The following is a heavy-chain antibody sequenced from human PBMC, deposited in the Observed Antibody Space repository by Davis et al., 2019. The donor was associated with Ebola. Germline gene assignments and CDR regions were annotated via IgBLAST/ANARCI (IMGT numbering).Heavy chain of an antibody. CDR2: VNAGNGNT. V-gene: IGHV1-3*01. Sequence: AASVKVSCKASGYTFTSYAMHWVRQAPGQRLEWMGWVNAGNGNTNYAQKLQGRVTMTTDTSTSTAYMELSSLRSEDTAVYYCARDSPVVTGLNDYWGQGTLVTVSS. CDR3: ARDSPVVTGLNDY. J-gene: IGHJ4*02. CDR1: GYTFTSYA. D-gene: IGHD4-23*01.